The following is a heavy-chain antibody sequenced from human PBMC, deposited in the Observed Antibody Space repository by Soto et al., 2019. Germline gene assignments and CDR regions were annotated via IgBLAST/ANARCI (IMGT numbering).Heavy chain of an antibody. D-gene: IGHD1-20*01. CDR1: GGTFSSYA. CDR2: IIPIFGTA. J-gene: IGHJ6*02. V-gene: IGHV1-69*12. Sequence: QVQLVQSGAEVKKPGSSVKVSCKASGGTFSSYAISWVRQAPGQGLEWMGGIIPIFGTANYAQKFQGRVTITADESTSTAYMELSSLRSEDTAVYYCANQYNWTRPGRHYYYGMDVWGQGTTVTVSS. CDR3: ANQYNWTRPGRHYYYGMDV.